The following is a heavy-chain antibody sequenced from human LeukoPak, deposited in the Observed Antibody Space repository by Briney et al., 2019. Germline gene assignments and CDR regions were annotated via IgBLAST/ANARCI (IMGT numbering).Heavy chain of an antibody. CDR1: GYSISSGYY. CDR3: ARHRVGVVVPAAIGY. CDR2: IYHSGST. J-gene: IGHJ4*02. D-gene: IGHD2-2*02. V-gene: IGHV4-38-2*01. Sequence: PSETLSLTCAVSGYSISSGYYWGWIRPPPGKGLEWIGSIYHSGSTYYNPSLKSRVTISVGTSKNQFSLKLSSVTAADTAMYYCARHRVGVVVPAAIGYWGQGTLVTVSS.